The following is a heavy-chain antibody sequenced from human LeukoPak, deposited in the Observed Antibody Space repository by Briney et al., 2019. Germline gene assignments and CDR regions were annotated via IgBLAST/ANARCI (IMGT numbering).Heavy chain of an antibody. CDR3: ARGGGYSSSSRRNWFDP. D-gene: IGHD6-6*01. CDR2: INHSGST. CDR1: GGFFSGYY. J-gene: IGHJ5*02. V-gene: IGHV4-34*01. Sequence: SETLSLTCAVYGGFFSGYYWSWIRQPPGKGLEWIGEINHSGSTNYNPSLKSRVTISVDTSKNQFSLKLSSVTAADTAVYYCARGGGYSSSSRRNWFDPWGQGTLVTVSS.